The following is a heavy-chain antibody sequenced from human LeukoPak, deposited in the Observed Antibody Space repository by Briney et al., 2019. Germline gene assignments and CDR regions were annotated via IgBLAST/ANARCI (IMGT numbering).Heavy chain of an antibody. CDR1: GFTFSSYA. D-gene: IGHD6-19*01. J-gene: IGHJ4*02. V-gene: IGHV3-30*04. Sequence: PGRSLRLSCAASGFTFSSYAMHWVRQAPGKGLEWVAVISYDGSNKYYADSVKGRFTISRDNSKNTLYLQMNSLRAEDTAVYYCARDLDEAVAGDWGRGTLVTVSS. CDR2: ISYDGSNK. CDR3: ARDLDEAVAGD.